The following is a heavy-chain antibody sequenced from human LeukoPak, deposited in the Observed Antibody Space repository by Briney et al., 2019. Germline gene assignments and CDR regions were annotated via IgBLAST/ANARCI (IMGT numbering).Heavy chain of an antibody. CDR3: ARGGGYYDSSGYYSEYFQH. Sequence: PSEXLXXXCTVXGGSISSGSYXWSWIRQPAGKGXEWIGRIYTSGSTNYKPSLKSRVTISVDTSKNQFSLKLSSVTAADTAVYYCARGGGYYDSSGYYSEYFQHWGQGTLVTVSS. CDR2: IYTSGST. J-gene: IGHJ1*01. V-gene: IGHV4-61*02. D-gene: IGHD3-22*01. CDR1: GGSISSGSYX.